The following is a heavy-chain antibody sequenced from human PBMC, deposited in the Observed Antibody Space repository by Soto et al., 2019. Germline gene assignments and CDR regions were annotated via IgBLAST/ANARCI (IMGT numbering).Heavy chain of an antibody. V-gene: IGHV4-4*02. CDR3: TRDPQCSSTDCPWDY. D-gene: IGHD2-2*01. J-gene: IGHJ4*02. Sequence: QVQLQESGPGLVKPSGTLSLTCAVSGGSISSSTWWSWARQPPGKGLEWIGEISHTKNTNYNPSLKSRVTMSDDTSKNQLSLILSSVTAADTAVYYCTRDPQCSSTDCPWDYWGRGTLVTVSS. CDR2: ISHTKNT. CDR1: GGSISSSTW.